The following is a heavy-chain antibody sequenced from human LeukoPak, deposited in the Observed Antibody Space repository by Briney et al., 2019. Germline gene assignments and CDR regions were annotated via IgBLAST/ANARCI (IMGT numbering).Heavy chain of an antibody. J-gene: IGHJ3*02. CDR2: IYHSGST. Sequence: SETLSLTCTVSGYSISSGYYWGWIRQPPGKGLEWIGSIYHSGSTYYNPSLKSRVTMSVDTSKNQFSLKLSSVTAADTAVYYCARDITMVRGVISFDIWGQGTMVTVSS. V-gene: IGHV4-38-2*02. CDR3: ARDITMVRGVISFDI. CDR1: GYSISSGYY. D-gene: IGHD3-10*01.